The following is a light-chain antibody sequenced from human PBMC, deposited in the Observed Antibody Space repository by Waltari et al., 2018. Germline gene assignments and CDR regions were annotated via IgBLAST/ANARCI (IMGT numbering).Light chain of an antibody. CDR1: ALTDQY. V-gene: IGLV3-25*03. Sequence: SYELPQPPSVTVSPGQTARIACPGDALTDQYVYWYQQRPGRAPVVVIYKDTKRPSGIPERFSGSSSGKTVTLTISGVQAEDESDYYCQSADSTGSDVVFGGGTKLTVL. CDR3: QSADSTGSDVV. J-gene: IGLJ2*01. CDR2: KDT.